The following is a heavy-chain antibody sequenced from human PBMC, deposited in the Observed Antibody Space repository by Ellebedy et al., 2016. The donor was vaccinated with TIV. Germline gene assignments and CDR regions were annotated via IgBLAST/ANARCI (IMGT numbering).Heavy chain of an antibody. V-gene: IGHV1-69*13. D-gene: IGHD6-13*01. CDR1: GGTFSSYA. CDR3: ARALISYSSSWYPFDY. CDR2: IIPIFGTA. J-gene: IGHJ4*02. Sequence: SVKVSXKASGGTFSSYAISWVRQAPGQGLEWMGGIIPIFGTANYAQKFQGRVTITADESTSTAYMELSSLRSEDTAVYYCARALISYSSSWYPFDYWGQGTLVTVSS.